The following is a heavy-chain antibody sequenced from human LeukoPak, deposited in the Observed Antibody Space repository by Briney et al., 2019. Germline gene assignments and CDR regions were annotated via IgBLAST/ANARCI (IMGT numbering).Heavy chain of an antibody. J-gene: IGHJ4*02. CDR1: GYTLTELS. CDR2: FDPEDGET. Sequence: ASVKVSCKVSGYTLTELSMHWVRQAPGKGLEWMGGFDPEDGETIYAQKFQGRVTMTEDTSTDTAYMELSSLRSEDTAVYYCATADLGVGATTFDYWGQGTLVTVSS. CDR3: ATADLGVGATTFDY. D-gene: IGHD1-26*01. V-gene: IGHV1-24*01.